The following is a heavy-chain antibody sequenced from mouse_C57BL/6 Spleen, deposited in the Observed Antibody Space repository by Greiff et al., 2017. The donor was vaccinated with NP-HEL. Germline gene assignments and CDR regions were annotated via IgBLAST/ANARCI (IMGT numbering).Heavy chain of an antibody. V-gene: IGHV1-76*01. CDR2: IYPGSGNT. Sequence: VQLQESGAELVRPGASVKLSCKASGYTFTDYYINWVKQRPGQGLEWIARIYPGSGNTYYNEKFKGKATLTAEKSSSTAYMQLSSLTSEDSAVYFCARSTAQVHYAMDYWGQGTSVTVSS. D-gene: IGHD3-2*02. J-gene: IGHJ4*01. CDR3: ARSTAQVHYAMDY. CDR1: GYTFTDYY.